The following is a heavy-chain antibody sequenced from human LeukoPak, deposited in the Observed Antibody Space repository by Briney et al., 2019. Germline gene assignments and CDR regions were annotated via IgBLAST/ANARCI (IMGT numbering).Heavy chain of an antibody. D-gene: IGHD6-19*01. Sequence: GGALTLSCPASGCTFRKYWLLWVRQAPGKGRERVSRINTDGTVTTYADSVKGRFTVSRDNADNTMFLQMNSVRDEDTAVYYCATKQWLAPPPDSWGQGTPVTVSS. CDR2: INTDGTVT. CDR1: GCTFRKYW. CDR3: ATKQWLAPPPDS. J-gene: IGHJ4*02. V-gene: IGHV3-74*01.